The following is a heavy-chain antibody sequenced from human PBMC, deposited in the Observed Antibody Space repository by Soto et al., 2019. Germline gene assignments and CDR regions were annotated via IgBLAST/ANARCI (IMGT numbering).Heavy chain of an antibody. D-gene: IGHD2-15*01. CDR1: VVSVSSGGYY. V-gene: IGHV4-31*03. J-gene: IGHJ6*01. CDR3: ARVLKDRYYHYYGMEV. CDR2: IYYSGST. Sequence: PSETLSLTCTVSVVSVSSGGYYCSWIGQHPWKGLEWIGYIYYSGSTYYNPSLKSRVTISVDTSKNQFSLKLISVTAADTAVYYCARVLKDRYYHYYGMEVWGQGTTVNLSS.